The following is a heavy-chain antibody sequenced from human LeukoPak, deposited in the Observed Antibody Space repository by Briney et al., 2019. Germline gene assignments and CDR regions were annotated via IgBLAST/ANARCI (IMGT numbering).Heavy chain of an antibody. Sequence: PGGSLRLSCAASGFIFSSYAMSWVRQAPGKGLEWVSAISGSGGSTYYADSVKGRFTISRDNSKNTLYLQMNSLRAEDTAVYYCTTGGVLLWFGELFFDYWGQGTLVTVSS. V-gene: IGHV3-23*01. CDR2: ISGSGGST. CDR1: GFIFSSYA. CDR3: TTGGVLLWFGELFFDY. J-gene: IGHJ4*02. D-gene: IGHD3-10*01.